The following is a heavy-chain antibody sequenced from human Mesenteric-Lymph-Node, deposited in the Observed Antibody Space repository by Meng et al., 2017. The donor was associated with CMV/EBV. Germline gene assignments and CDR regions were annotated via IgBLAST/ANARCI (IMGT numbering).Heavy chain of an antibody. J-gene: IGHJ6*02. V-gene: IGHV3-30-3*01. CDR3: ARSFIVATIFGKDYYYGMDV. Sequence: GESLKISCAASGFTFSSYAMHWVRQAPGKGLEWVAVISYDGSNKYYADSVKGRFTISRDNSKNTLYLQMNSLRAEDTAVYYCARSFIVATIFGKDYYYGMDVWGQGTTVTVTS. D-gene: IGHD5-12*01. CDR1: GFTFSSYA. CDR2: ISYDGSNK.